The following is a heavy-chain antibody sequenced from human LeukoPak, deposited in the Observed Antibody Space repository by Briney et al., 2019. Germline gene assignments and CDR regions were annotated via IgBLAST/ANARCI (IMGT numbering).Heavy chain of an antibody. CDR1: GFTFSSYE. Sequence: GGSLRLSCAASGFTFSSYEMNWVRQAPGKGLEWVSYISSSGSTIYYADSVKGRFTISRDNAKNSLYLQMNSLRAEDTAVYYCAGPRNTMIGGVWGKGTTVTISS. CDR3: AGPRNTMIGGV. CDR2: ISSSGSTI. J-gene: IGHJ6*04. D-gene: IGHD3-10*02. V-gene: IGHV3-48*03.